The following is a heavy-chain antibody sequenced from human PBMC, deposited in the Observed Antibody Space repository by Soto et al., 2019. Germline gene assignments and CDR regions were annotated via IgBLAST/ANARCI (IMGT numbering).Heavy chain of an antibody. Sequence: PGESLKISCKGSGDSFTSYSIVWVRQMPGKGLEWMGIIYPGDSDTRYSPSFQGQVTISADKSISTAYLQWSSLKASDTAMYYCASCPRARTYYYILSDHTSTCVIYYWCQR. D-gene: IGHD3-9*01. V-gene: IGHV5-51*01. J-gene: IGHJ4*01. CDR3: ASCPRARTYYYILSDHTSTCVIYY. CDR2: IYPGDSDT. CDR1: GDSFTSYS.